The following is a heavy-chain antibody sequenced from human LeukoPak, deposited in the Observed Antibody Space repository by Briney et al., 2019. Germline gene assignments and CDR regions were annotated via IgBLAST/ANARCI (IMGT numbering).Heavy chain of an antibody. V-gene: IGHV1-69*01. J-gene: IGHJ4*02. Sequence: ASVKVSCKASGGTFSSYAISWVRQAPGQGLEWMGGIIPIFGTANYAQKFQGRVTNTADESTSTAYMELSSLRSEDTAVYYCARELSYYYGSGSYYYFDYWGQGTLVTVSS. CDR2: IIPIFGTA. D-gene: IGHD3-10*01. CDR3: ARELSYYYGSGSYYYFDY. CDR1: GGTFSSYA.